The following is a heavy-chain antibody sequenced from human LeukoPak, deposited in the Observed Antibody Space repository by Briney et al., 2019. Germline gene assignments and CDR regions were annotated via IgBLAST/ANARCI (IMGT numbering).Heavy chain of an antibody. D-gene: IGHD3-10*01. Sequence: GGSLRLSCAASGFTVSSNYMSWVRQAPGKGLEWVSVIYSGGSTYYADSVKGRFTISRDNSKNTLYLQMNSLRAEDTAVYYCAKPHYYGSGSYYTNYYYYGMNVWGQGTTVTVSS. J-gene: IGHJ6*02. CDR3: AKPHYYGSGSYYTNYYYYGMNV. CDR1: GFTVSSNY. V-gene: IGHV3-66*04. CDR2: IYSGGST.